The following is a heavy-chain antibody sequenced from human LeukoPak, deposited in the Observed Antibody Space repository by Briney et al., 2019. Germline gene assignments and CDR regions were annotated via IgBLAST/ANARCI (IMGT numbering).Heavy chain of an antibody. Sequence: GGSLRLSCAASGFTFSSYAMSWVRQAPGKGLEWVSAISGSGGSTYYADSVKGRFTISRDNSKNTLYLQMNSLRAEDTAVYYCAKVAGLWFGEFMGAFDIWGQGTMVTVSS. CDR3: AKVAGLWFGEFMGAFDI. J-gene: IGHJ3*02. CDR2: ISGSGGST. V-gene: IGHV3-23*01. CDR1: GFTFSSYA. D-gene: IGHD3-10*01.